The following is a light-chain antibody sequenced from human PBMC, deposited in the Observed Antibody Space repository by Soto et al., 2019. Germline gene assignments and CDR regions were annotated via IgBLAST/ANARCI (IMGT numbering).Light chain of an antibody. J-gene: IGKJ1*01. CDR2: DAS. CDR1: QSAISN. CDR3: QQYSNWPRT. Sequence: EIVMTQSPATLSVSPGERVTLSCRASQSAISNLAWYQQKPGQTPRLLIYDASTRATDIPARFSGSGSGTDFTLTISSLLSEDFAVYYCQQYSNWPRTFGQGTKVDIK. V-gene: IGKV3-15*01.